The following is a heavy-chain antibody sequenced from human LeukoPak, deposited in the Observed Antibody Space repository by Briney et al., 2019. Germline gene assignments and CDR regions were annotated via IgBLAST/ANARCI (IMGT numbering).Heavy chain of an antibody. CDR2: TYSGGTT. V-gene: IGHV3-53*01. CDR3: ATKRGYNYGLDY. Sequence: PGGSLRLSCAASGFTVSSNYMSWVRQSPGKGLEWVSLTYSGGTTNYADSVKGRFTISRDNSKNTLYLQMNSLRGEDTAVYYCATKRGYNYGLDYWGQGTLVTVFS. D-gene: IGHD5-18*01. CDR1: GFTVSSNY. J-gene: IGHJ4*02.